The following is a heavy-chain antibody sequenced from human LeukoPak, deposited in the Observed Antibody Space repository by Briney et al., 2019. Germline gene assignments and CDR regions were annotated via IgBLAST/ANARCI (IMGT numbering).Heavy chain of an antibody. CDR2: IYYSGTT. J-gene: IGHJ4*02. V-gene: IGHV4-59*01. Sequence: SETLSLTCTVSGGSISSYNWSWIRQPPGKGLEWIGYIYYSGTTSYNPSLKSRVTISVDTSKNQFSLKLSSVTAGDTAVYYCARGPGSGTYWAFDYGGQGTLVTVSS. CDR1: GGSISSYN. D-gene: IGHD1-26*01. CDR3: ARGPGSGTYWAFDY.